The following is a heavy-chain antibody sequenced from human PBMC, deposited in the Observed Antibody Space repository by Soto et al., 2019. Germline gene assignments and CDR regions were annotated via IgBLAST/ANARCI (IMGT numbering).Heavy chain of an antibody. CDR3: ARDDSGYDSLDY. D-gene: IGHD5-12*01. CDR1: GGTFSSYT. CDR2: IIPILGIA. Sequence: QVQLVQSGAEVKKPGSSVKVSCKASGGTFSSYTINWVRQAPGQGLEWMGRIIPILGIANYAQKFQGRVXIXAGXSTSTDYMELSSLRSEDTAVYYCARDDSGYDSLDYWGQGTLVSVSS. J-gene: IGHJ4*02. V-gene: IGHV1-69*08.